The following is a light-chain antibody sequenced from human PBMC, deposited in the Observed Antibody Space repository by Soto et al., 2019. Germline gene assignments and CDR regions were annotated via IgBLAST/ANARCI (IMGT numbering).Light chain of an antibody. CDR1: QSISIW. CDR3: QQYNSYSPWT. Sequence: DIQITQSPSTLSASVGDRVTITCRASQSISIWLAWYQQKPGKAPKILIYKASSLESGVPSRFSGSGSGTENTLTTSSLQPEDFAIYHCQQYNSYSPWTFGQGTKVDIK. J-gene: IGKJ1*01. V-gene: IGKV1-5*03. CDR2: KAS.